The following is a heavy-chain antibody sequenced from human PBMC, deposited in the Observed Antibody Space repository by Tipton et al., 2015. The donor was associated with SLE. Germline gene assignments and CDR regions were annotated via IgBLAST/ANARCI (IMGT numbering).Heavy chain of an antibody. V-gene: IGHV4-38-2*02. D-gene: IGHD6-19*01. Sequence: LRLSCTVSGYSISSGYYWGWIRQPPGKGLEWIGSIYHSGSTYYNPSLKSRVTISVATSKNQFSLKLSSVTAAGTAVYYCAREQSPVALFDHWGQGTLVTVSS. CDR3: AREQSPVALFDH. CDR2: IYHSGST. J-gene: IGHJ4*02. CDR1: GYSISSGYY.